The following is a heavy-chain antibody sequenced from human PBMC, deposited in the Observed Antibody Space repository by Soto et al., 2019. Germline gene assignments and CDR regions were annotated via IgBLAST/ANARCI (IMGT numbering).Heavy chain of an antibody. V-gene: IGHV3-48*01. J-gene: IGHJ2*01. D-gene: IGHD7-27*01. CDR2: ISSSSSSI. Sequence: GGSLRLSCAASGFTFNTYSMNWVRQAPGKGLEWLSYISSSSSSIYYADSVKGRFTISRDNAKNSLYLQMNSLRAEDTAVYYCASRTTGDLDWYFDLWGRGTLVTVSS. CDR3: ASRTTGDLDWYFDL. CDR1: GFTFNTYS.